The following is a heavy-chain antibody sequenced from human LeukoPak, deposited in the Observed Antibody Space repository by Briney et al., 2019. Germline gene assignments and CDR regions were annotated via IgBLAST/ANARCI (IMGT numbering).Heavy chain of an antibody. CDR2: IYHSGTT. V-gene: IGHV4-4*02. D-gene: IGHD6-13*01. J-gene: IGHJ3*02. CDR1: GGSITSSNW. CDR3: ARNGPTAAGAFDI. Sequence: PSETLSLTCAVSGGSITSSNWWTWVRQPPGKGLEWIGEIYHSGTTNYNPSVKSRVTMLVDKSKKQFSLKLSSVTAADTAVYFCARNGPTAAGAFDIWGQGTTVTASS.